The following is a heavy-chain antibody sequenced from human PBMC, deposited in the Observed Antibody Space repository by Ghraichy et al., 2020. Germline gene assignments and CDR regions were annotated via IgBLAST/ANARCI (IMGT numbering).Heavy chain of an antibody. Sequence: AETLSLTCTVSGGSISSSSYYWGWIRQPPGKGLEWIGSIYYSGSTYYNPSLKSRVTISVDTSKNQFSLKLSSVTAADTAVYYCARRLVVLDAFDIWGQGTMVTVSS. D-gene: IGHD2-8*02. CDR3: ARRLVVLDAFDI. CDR2: IYYSGST. V-gene: IGHV4-39*01. CDR1: GGSISSSSYY. J-gene: IGHJ3*02.